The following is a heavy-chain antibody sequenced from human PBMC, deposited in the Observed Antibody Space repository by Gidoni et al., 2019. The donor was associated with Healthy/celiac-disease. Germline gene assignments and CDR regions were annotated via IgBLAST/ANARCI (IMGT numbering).Heavy chain of an antibody. CDR3: ARILPGGGAMEY. D-gene: IGHD3-16*01. J-gene: IGHJ4*02. CDR1: GFSLSTSGMR. CDR2: IDWDDDK. Sequence: QVTLKESGPALVKPTQTLTLTCTFSGFSLSTSGMRVSWIRQPPGKALEWLARIDWDDDKFYSTSLKTRLTIYKDTAKNQVVLTMTNMDPVDTATYYCARILPGGGAMEYWGQGTLVTVSS. V-gene: IGHV2-70*04.